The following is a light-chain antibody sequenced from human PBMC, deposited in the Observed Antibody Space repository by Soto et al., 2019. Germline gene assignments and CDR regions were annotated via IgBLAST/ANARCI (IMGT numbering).Light chain of an antibody. CDR2: DVS. CDR3: SSYTASSTLI. Sequence: QSALTQPASVSGSPGQSITISCIGTSSDIGAYDYVSWYQQHSGKAPKLVIYDVSSRPSGVSDRFSGSKSGNTASLTISGLQADYEADYYCSSYTASSTLIFAGGTKVTVL. V-gene: IGLV2-14*03. CDR1: SSDIGAYDY. J-gene: IGLJ2*01.